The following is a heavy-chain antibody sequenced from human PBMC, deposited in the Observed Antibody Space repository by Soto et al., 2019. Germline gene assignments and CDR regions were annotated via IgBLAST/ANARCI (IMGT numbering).Heavy chain of an antibody. CDR3: ATSSLAMASFDY. D-gene: IGHD5-18*01. CDR1: GGSISSGGYY. J-gene: IGHJ4*02. Sequence: SETLSLTCTVSGGSISSGGYYWSWIRQHPGKGLEWIGYIYYSGSTYYNPSLKSRVTISVDTSKNQFSLKLSSVTAADTAVYYCATSSLAMASFDYWGQGTLVTVSS. CDR2: IYYSGST. V-gene: IGHV4-31*03.